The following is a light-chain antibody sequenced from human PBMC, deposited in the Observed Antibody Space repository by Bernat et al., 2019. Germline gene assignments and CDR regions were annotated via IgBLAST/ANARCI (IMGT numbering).Light chain of an antibody. V-gene: IGKV1-12*02. CDR3: QQANSFPSIT. Sequence: DIQLTQSPSFLSASVGDRVTITCRASQVIGTYLAWYHQKPGKAPHLLIYGASTLQSGVPSRFSGSGSGTDFTLTISSLQPEDFATYYCQQANSFPSITFGQGTRLEIK. CDR2: GAS. J-gene: IGKJ5*01. CDR1: QVIGTY.